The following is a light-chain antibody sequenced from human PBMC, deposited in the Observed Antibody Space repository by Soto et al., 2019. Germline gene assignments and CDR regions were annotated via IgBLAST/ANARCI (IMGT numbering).Light chain of an antibody. CDR3: YSYAGRNVWV. V-gene: IGLV2-8*01. CDR2: GVT. CDR1: GSDIGAYNF. J-gene: IGLJ3*02. Sequence: QSALAQPPSASGSPGQSVTISCTGSGSDIGAYNFVSWYQQHPGKAPKLMIFGVTERPSGVPDRFSGSKSGNTASLTVSALQADDEAIYYCYSYAGRNVWVFGGGTKVTVL.